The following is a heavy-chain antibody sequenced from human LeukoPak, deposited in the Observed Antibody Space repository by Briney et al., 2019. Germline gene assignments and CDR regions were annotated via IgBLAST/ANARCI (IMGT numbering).Heavy chain of an antibody. CDR3: ARFSRQQLSDP. CDR2: INPNSGGT. Sequence: ASVKVSCKASGYTFTTYAMNWVRQAPGQGLEWMGWINPNSGGTNYAQKLQGRVTMTTDTSTSTAYMELRSLRSDDTAVYYCARFSRQQLSDPWGQGTLVTVSS. CDR1: GYTFTTYA. V-gene: IGHV1-18*01. J-gene: IGHJ5*02. D-gene: IGHD6-13*01.